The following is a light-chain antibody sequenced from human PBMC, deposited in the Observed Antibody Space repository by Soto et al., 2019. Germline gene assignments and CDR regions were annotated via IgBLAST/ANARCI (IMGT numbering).Light chain of an antibody. J-gene: IGKJ4*01. CDR1: QSISSGY. V-gene: IGKV3-20*01. Sequence: ETVLTQSPGTLSLSPGERATLSCRASQSISSGYLAWYQQRPGQAPRLLISGASNRATGIPDRFSGSGSGTAFTLTISRLETEDFAVYYCQQYGGSPLVTFGGGTKV. CDR2: GAS. CDR3: QQYGGSPLVT.